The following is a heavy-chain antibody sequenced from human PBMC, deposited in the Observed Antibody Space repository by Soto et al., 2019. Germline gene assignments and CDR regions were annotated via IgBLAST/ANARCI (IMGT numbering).Heavy chain of an antibody. Sequence: EVQLVESGGGLVQPGGSLRLSCAASGFTVSNNYMRWVRQAPGKGLEWVSLIYSGGATYYADSVKGRLTISRDNSKKTLYLQMNSLRAEDTAVYYCARDGTYNWVGGQGILVTVSS. J-gene: IGHJ4*02. CDR1: GFTVSNNY. CDR3: ARDGTYNWV. V-gene: IGHV3-66*01. D-gene: IGHD1-1*01. CDR2: IYSGGAT.